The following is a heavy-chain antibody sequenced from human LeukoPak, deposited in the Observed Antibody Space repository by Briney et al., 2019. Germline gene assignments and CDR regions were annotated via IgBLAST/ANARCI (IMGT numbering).Heavy chain of an antibody. Sequence: SETLSLTCTVSGASVPIASHYWAWIRQPPGKGLEWIGSIHYSGSTYYSPSLKSRLTISGDTYKSQFSLKLTFVTAADTAVYSCTRHHDYGDKIDYWGQGTLVTVSS. D-gene: IGHD4-23*01. CDR1: GASVPIASHY. CDR3: TRHHDYGDKIDY. CDR2: IHYSGST. V-gene: IGHV4-39*01. J-gene: IGHJ4*02.